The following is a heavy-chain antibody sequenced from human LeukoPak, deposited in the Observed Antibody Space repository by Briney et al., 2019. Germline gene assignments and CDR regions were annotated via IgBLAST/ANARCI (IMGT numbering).Heavy chain of an antibody. Sequence: GGSLRLSCAASGFTFSSHWMSWVRQAPGKGLEWVANIKQDGSEKYYVDSVKGRFTISRDNAKNSLYLKMNSLRAEDTAVYYCARDDCSSISCYHNWFDPWGQGTLVTVSS. V-gene: IGHV3-7*01. CDR3: ARDDCSSISCYHNWFDP. CDR2: IKQDGSEK. J-gene: IGHJ5*02. CDR1: GFTFSSHW. D-gene: IGHD2-2*01.